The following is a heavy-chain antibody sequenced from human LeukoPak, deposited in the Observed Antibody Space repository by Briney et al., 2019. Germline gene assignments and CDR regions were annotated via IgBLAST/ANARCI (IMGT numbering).Heavy chain of an antibody. J-gene: IGHJ5*02. CDR2: IYYSGST. Sequence: SETLSPTCTVSGGSISSYYWSWIRQPPGKGLEWIGYIYYSGSTNYNPSLKSRVTISVDTSKNQFSLKLSSVTAADTAVYYCARGEGNTMVRGVITSCNRFDPWGQGTLVTVSS. D-gene: IGHD3-10*01. CDR3: ARGEGNTMVRGVITSCNRFDP. CDR1: GGSISSYY. V-gene: IGHV4-59*01.